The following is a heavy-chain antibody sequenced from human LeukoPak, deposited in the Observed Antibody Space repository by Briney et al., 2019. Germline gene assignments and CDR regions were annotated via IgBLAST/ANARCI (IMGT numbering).Heavy chain of an antibody. D-gene: IGHD3-22*01. Sequence: SETLSLTCTVSGGSISSYYWSWIRQPAGKGLEWIGRIYTSRSTDYNPSLRSRVSMSVDTSKNQFSLKLSSVTAADTAVYYCARGDRYYDSSGFPSDALDYWGQGTLVTVSS. J-gene: IGHJ4*02. CDR3: ARGDRYYDSSGFPSDALDY. CDR2: IYTSRST. CDR1: GGSISSYY. V-gene: IGHV4-4*07.